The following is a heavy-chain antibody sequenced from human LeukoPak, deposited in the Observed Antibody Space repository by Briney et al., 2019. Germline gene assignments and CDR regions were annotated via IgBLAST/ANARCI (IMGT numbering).Heavy chain of an antibody. CDR3: ARDLYYYDSSGYSDY. V-gene: IGHV1-46*01. D-gene: IGHD3-22*01. CDR2: INPSGGST. Sequence: ASVKVSCKASGYTFTSYYMRWVRQAPGQGLEWMGIINPSGGSTSYAQKFQGRVTMTRDTSTSTVYMELSSLRSEDTAVYYCARDLYYYDSSGYSDYWGQGTLVTVSS. CDR1: GYTFTSYY. J-gene: IGHJ4*02.